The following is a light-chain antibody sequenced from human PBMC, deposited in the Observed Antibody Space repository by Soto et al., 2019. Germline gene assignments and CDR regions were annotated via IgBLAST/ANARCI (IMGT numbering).Light chain of an antibody. CDR2: DVS. CDR3: SSYAGSNIWV. Sequence: QSALTQPASVSGSPGQSITIPCTGRSSDLAGLNYVSWYQQHPGKAPKVIISDVSERPSGVPDRFSGSKSGNTASLTVSGLQAEDEADYYCSSYAGSNIWVFGGGTKLTVL. CDR1: SSDLAGLNY. V-gene: IGLV2-8*01. J-gene: IGLJ3*02.